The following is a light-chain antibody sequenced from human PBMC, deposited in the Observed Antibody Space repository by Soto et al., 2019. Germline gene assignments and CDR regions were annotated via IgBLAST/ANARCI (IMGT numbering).Light chain of an antibody. V-gene: IGLV1-44*01. CDR2: TNS. Sequence: QSVLSQPPSASGTPGQRVTISCSGSSSNIGRNTMSWYQQLPGTAPKLLIYTNSQRPSGVPDRFSGSKSGTSASLAISGLQSEDEADYYCSSYTSSSTLVFGGGTKLTVL. J-gene: IGLJ3*02. CDR1: SSNIGRNT. CDR3: SSYTSSSTLV.